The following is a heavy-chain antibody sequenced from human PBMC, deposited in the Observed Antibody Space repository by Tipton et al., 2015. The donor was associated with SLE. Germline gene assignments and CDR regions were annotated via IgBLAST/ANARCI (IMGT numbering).Heavy chain of an antibody. D-gene: IGHD3-16*02. CDR2: MYYSGST. CDR3: ARYRLDYDYVWGSYRYFDY. V-gene: IGHV4-59*01. CDR1: GGSITSYY. J-gene: IGHJ4*02. Sequence: TLSLTCTVSGGSITSYYWSWIRQPPGKGLEWIGYMYYSGSTNYNPSLKSRVTISVDTSKNQFSLKLNSVTAADTAVYYCARYRLDYDYVWGSYRYFDYWGQGILVTVSS.